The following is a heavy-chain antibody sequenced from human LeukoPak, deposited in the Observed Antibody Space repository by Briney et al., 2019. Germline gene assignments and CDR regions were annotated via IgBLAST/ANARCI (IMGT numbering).Heavy chain of an antibody. Sequence: PGGSLRLSCAAAGFTVSTSAMSWVRQAPGKGLEWVSGISGSGGGTYYADSVKGRFSISRDISKNTLYLQMNSLRAEDTAIYYCAKAGSIRFDYWGQGTLVTVSS. J-gene: IGHJ4*02. CDR2: ISGSGGGT. V-gene: IGHV3-23*01. D-gene: IGHD3-3*02. CDR1: GFTVSTSA. CDR3: AKAGSIRFDY.